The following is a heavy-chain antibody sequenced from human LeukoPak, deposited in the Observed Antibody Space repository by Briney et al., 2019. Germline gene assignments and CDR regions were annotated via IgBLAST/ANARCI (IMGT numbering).Heavy chain of an antibody. CDR2: MYYIGTT. J-gene: IGHJ3*02. CDR3: AREYYDSNKAPAFDI. CDR1: GHSINNNTHY. D-gene: IGHD3-22*01. V-gene: IGHV4-39*07. Sequence: SETLSLACTVSGHSINNNTHYWDWIRQPPGKGLEWIGSMYYIGTTYYNPSLKSRVTISVDTSKNQFSLKLSSVTAADTAVYYCAREYYDSNKAPAFDIWGQGTMVTVS.